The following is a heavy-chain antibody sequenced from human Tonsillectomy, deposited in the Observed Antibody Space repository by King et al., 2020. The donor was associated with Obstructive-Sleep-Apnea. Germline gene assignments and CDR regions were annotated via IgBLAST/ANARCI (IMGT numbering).Heavy chain of an antibody. D-gene: IGHD3-22*01. V-gene: IGHV4-30-4*01. CDR2: IYYSGST. CDR3: ARSRQYYYDSSGYPLDY. Sequence: QLQESGPGLVKPSQTLSLTCTVSGGSISSGDYYWSWIRQPPGKGLEWIGYIYYSGSTYYNPSLKSRVTISVATSKNQFSLKLSSVTAADTAVYYCARSRQYYYDSSGYPLDYWGQGTLVTVSS. J-gene: IGHJ4*02. CDR1: GGSISSGDYY.